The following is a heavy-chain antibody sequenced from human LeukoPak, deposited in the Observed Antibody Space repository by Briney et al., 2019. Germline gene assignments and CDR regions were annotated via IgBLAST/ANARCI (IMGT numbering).Heavy chain of an antibody. CDR3: AGSDFLEWPYSFDP. CDR2: IYYSGST. CDR1: GGSISSYY. Sequence: SETLSLTCTVSGGSISSYYWSWIRQPPGKELEWIGYIYYSGSTNYNPSLKSRVTISVDTSKNQFSLKLSSVTAADTAVYYCAGSDFLEWPYSFDPWGQGTLVTVSS. V-gene: IGHV4-59*01. J-gene: IGHJ5*02. D-gene: IGHD3-3*01.